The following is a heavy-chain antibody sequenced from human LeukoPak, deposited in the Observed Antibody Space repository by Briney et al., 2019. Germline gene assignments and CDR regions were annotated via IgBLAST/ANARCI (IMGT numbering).Heavy chain of an antibody. CDR1: GFPFETNA. Sequence: GGSLRLSCATSGFPFETNAMSWVRQAPGKGLEWVATIGNTETFYADSVTGRFTITRDNSKNTVNLQMNRLRVEDTAIYYCAKDWIQFNRVFDCFDSWGQGTLVTVSS. D-gene: IGHD5-18*01. V-gene: IGHV3-23*01. CDR3: AKDWIQFNRVFDCFDS. CDR2: IGNTET. J-gene: IGHJ4*02.